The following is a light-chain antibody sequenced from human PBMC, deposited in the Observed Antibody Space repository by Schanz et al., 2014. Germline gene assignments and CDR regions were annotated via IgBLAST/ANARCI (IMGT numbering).Light chain of an antibody. Sequence: TQSPGTLSXSPGERXALSCRXSQTVTXXXXXWYQRKPGQAPXLLIYGAXXRATAIPDRFSGSGSGTDFTLTISRLEPEDFXVYYCQQYGSSPPTFGXXTKVEIK. J-gene: IGKJ1*01. CDR1: QTVTXXX. CDR3: QQYGSSPPT. V-gene: IGKV3-20*01. CDR2: GAX.